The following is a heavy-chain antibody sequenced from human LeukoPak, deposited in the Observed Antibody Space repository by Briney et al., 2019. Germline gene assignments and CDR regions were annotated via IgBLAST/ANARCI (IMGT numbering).Heavy chain of an antibody. CDR2: IYYSGST. CDR1: GGSISSSSYY. Sequence: KPSETLSLTCTVSGGSISSSSYYWGWIRPPPGKGLEWVGSIYYSGSTYYNPSLKSRVTISVDTSKNQFSLKLSSVTAADTAVYYCARRYYGTDVWSQANTVTVSS. CDR3: ARRYYGTDV. V-gene: IGHV4-39*01. J-gene: IGHJ6*02.